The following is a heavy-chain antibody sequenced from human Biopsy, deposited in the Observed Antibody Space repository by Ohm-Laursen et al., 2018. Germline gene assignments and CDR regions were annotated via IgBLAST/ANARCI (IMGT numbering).Heavy chain of an antibody. CDR1: GFTFSSYW. Sequence: GSLRLSCTASGFTFSSYWMHWARQAPGKGLVWVSRIYSDGSSTSYADSVKGRFTISRDNAENSLYLQVNSLRAEDTAVYYCARGHCSSTSCRPYYFDYWGQGTLVTVSS. CDR2: IYSDGSST. J-gene: IGHJ4*02. CDR3: ARGHCSSTSCRPYYFDY. D-gene: IGHD2-2*01. V-gene: IGHV3-74*01.